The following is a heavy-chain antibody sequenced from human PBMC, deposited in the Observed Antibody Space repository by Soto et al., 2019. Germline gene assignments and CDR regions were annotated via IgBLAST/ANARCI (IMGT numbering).Heavy chain of an antibody. V-gene: IGHV5-51*01. CDR3: ARQLGQYSSSWYAFDI. D-gene: IGHD6-13*01. Sequence: GESLKISCTGSGYSFSTYWIAWVRQMPGKGLECMGIISPDDSDIRYGPSFRGQVTISADNSISTAYLQWSSLRASDTAIYYCARQLGQYSSSWYAFDIWGQGTMVTVSS. CDR1: GYSFSTYW. CDR2: ISPDDSDI. J-gene: IGHJ3*02.